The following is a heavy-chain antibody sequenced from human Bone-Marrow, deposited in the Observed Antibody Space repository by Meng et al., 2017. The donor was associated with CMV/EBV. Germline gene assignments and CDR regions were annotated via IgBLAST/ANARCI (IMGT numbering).Heavy chain of an antibody. CDR2: INPNSGGT. D-gene: IGHD2-2*01. V-gene: IGHV1-2*02. Sequence: ASVKVSCKASGYTFTGYYMHWVRQAPGQGLEWMGWINPNSGGTNYAQKFQGRVTMTRDTSISTAYMELSRLRSDDTAVYYCARALVVVPAAPDYWGQGTLVTVSS. J-gene: IGHJ4*02. CDR3: ARALVVVPAAPDY. CDR1: GYTFTGYY.